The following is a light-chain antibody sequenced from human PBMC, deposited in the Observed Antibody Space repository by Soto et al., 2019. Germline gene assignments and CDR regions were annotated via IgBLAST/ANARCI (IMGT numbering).Light chain of an antibody. CDR1: SSDVGSYDH. J-gene: IGLJ1*01. CDR3: KSYAGSNTYV. CDR2: EVS. V-gene: IGLV2-8*01. Sequence: QSALTQPASVSGSPGQSITISCSGTSSDVGSYDHVAWYQQFPGKTPKLMIYEVSNRPSGVPDRFSGSKSGNTASLTVSGLQAADEADYFCKSYAGSNTYVFGSGTKVTVL.